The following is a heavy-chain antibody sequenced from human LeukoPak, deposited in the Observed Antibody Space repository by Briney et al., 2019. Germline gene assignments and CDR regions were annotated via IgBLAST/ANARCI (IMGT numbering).Heavy chain of an antibody. CDR1: GYTFTSYY. V-gene: IGHV1-46*01. Sequence: ASVKVSCKASGYTFTSYYMHWVRQAPGQGLEWMGIINPSGSSTSYAQKFQGRVTMTRDTSTSTVYMELSSLRSEDTAVYYCARGPTVYCSGGSCYQGNYWGQGTLVTVSS. CDR2: INPSGSST. D-gene: IGHD2-15*01. J-gene: IGHJ4*02. CDR3: ARGPTVYCSGGSCYQGNY.